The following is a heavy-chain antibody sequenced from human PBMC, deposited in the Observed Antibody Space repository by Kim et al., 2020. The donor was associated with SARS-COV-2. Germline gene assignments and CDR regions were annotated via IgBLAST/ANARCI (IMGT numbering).Heavy chain of an antibody. J-gene: IGHJ6*02. D-gene: IGHD2-2*01. V-gene: IGHV4-31*02. Sequence: LKSRVTISVDTSKNQFSLKLSSVTAADTAVYYCAREGYCSSTSCRYGMDVWGQGTTVTVSS. CDR3: AREGYCSSTSCRYGMDV.